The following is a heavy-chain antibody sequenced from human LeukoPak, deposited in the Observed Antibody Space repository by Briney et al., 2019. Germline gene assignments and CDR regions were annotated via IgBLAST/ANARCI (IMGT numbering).Heavy chain of an antibody. Sequence: GSLRLSCAASGFTVSSNYMSWVRQPPGKGLEGIGSIYYSGSTYYNPSLKSRVTISVDTSKNQFSLKLSSVTAADTAVYYCARREMATIDYWGQGTLVTVSS. D-gene: IGHD5-24*01. V-gene: IGHV4-39*01. J-gene: IGHJ4*02. CDR2: IYYSGST. CDR3: ARREMATIDY. CDR1: GFTVSSNY.